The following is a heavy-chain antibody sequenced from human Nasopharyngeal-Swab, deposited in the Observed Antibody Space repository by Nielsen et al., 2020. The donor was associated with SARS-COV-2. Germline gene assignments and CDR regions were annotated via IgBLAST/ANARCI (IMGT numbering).Heavy chain of an antibody. Sequence: WIRQPPGKGPEWIAEINHSGSTNYNPSLKSRVTLSVDTSMNQVSLEVSSVTAADTAVYYCARGLSGIVPAPILGLGPYYYYYYMHVWGKGTTVTVSS. V-gene: IGHV4-34*01. CDR3: ARGLSGIVPAPILGLGPYYYYYYMHV. D-gene: IGHD2-2*01. CDR2: INHSGST. J-gene: IGHJ6*03.